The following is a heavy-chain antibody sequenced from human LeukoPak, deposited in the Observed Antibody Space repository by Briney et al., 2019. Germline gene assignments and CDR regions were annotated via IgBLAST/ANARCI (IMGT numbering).Heavy chain of an antibody. CDR1: GFTFSSYA. CDR2: ISGSGGST. Sequence: GGSLRLSCAASGFTFSSYAMSWVRQAPGKGLEWVSAISGSGGSTYYADSVKGRFTISRDNSKNTLYLQMNSLRAEDTAVYYCARSPNIVVVPAAMVSYYYGMDVWGQGTTVTVSS. D-gene: IGHD2-2*01. V-gene: IGHV3-23*01. CDR3: ARSPNIVVVPAAMVSYYYGMDV. J-gene: IGHJ6*02.